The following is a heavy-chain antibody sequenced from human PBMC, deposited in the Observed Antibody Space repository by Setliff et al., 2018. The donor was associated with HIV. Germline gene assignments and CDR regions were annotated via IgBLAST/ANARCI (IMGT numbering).Heavy chain of an antibody. CDR2: IIPIFGSA. D-gene: IGHD3-22*01. Sequence: SVKVSCKASRGTFNNYAISWVRQAPGQGLEWMGGIIPIFGSANYAQRFQGRVTISADESTSTAYMELSSLRSEDTAVYYRARGPAGHYDSTGYYPYYWGQGRLVTVSS. CDR1: RGTFNNYA. CDR3: ARGPAGHYDSTGYYPYY. V-gene: IGHV1-69*13. J-gene: IGHJ4*02.